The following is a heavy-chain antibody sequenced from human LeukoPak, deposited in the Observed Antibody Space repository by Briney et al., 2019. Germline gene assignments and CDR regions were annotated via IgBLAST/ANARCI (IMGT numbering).Heavy chain of an antibody. V-gene: IGHV1-46*01. J-gene: IGHJ6*03. CDR3: ARDHGYCSSTSCLPYYYYYMDV. CDR1: GYTFTSYY. D-gene: IGHD2-2*01. Sequence: ASVKVSCKASGYTFTSYYMHWVRQAPGQGLEWMGIINPSGGSTSYAQKFQGRVTMTRDMSTSTVYMELSSLRSDDTAVYYCARDHGYCSSTSCLPYYYYYMDVWGKGTTVTISS. CDR2: INPSGGST.